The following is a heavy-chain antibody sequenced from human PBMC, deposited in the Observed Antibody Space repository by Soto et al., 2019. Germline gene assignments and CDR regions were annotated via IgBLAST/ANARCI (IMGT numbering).Heavy chain of an antibody. D-gene: IGHD2-15*01. Sequence: GGPLRLSCIDSGFDFSSDWMHWVRQVPGKVLVWVSRINADGSGTAYADSVRGRFTISRDNAKSTLYVEMNRLRAEDTAVYYCVRDGPYDLSGVYQYYYSGLDVWGQVTTVTVSS. CDR1: GFDFSSDW. CDR3: VRDGPYDLSGVYQYYYSGLDV. V-gene: IGHV3-74*03. CDR2: INADGSGT. J-gene: IGHJ6*01.